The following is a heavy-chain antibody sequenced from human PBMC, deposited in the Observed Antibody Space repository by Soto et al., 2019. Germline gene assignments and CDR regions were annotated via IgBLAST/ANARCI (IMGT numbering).Heavy chain of an antibody. CDR3: AAGPYYYDSSGYIDY. D-gene: IGHD3-22*01. CDR2: IVVGSGNT. CDR1: GFTFTSSA. J-gene: IGHJ4*02. Sequence: QMQLVQSGPEVKKPGTSVKVSCKASGFTFTSSAVQWVRQARGQRLEWIGWIVVGSGNTNYAQKFQERVTITRDMSTSTGYMELSSLRSEDTAVYYCAAGPYYYDSSGYIDYWGQGTLVTVSS. V-gene: IGHV1-58*01.